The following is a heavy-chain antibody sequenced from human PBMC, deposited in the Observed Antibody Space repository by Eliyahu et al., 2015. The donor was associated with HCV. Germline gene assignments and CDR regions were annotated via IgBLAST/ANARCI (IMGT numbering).Heavy chain of an antibody. V-gene: IGHV4-59*01. CDR2: IXYXGST. CDR3: ASGGGGIAVAGTGGWFDP. D-gene: IGHD6-19*01. J-gene: IGHJ5*02. Sequence: QVQLQESGPGLVKPSETLSLTCTVXGGSIXSYYWSWIRQPPGKGLEWLXYIXYXGSTNSNPSLKSRXTISVDTSKXQFSLKLNSXTAADTAVYYCASGGGGIAVAGTGGWFDPWGQGTLVTVSS. CDR1: GGSIXSYY.